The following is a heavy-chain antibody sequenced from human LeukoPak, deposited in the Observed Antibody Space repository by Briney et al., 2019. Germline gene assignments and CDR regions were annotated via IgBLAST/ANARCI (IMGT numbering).Heavy chain of an antibody. CDR3: ARGNDYYDSSGYYY. D-gene: IGHD3-22*01. CDR2: ISYDGSNK. CDR1: GITFSSYA. J-gene: IGHJ4*02. V-gene: IGHV3-30*04. Sequence: GRSLRLSCAASGITFSSYAMHWVRQAPGKGLEWVAVISYDGSNKYYADSVKGRFTISRDNAKNSLYLQVNSLRAEDTAVYYCARGNDYYDSSGYYYWGQGTLVTVSS.